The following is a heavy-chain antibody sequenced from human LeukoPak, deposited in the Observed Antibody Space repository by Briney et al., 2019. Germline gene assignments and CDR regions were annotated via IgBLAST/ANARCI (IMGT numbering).Heavy chain of an antibody. D-gene: IGHD3-10*01. J-gene: IGHJ5*02. CDR1: GYTFINYY. Sequence: ASVKVSCKASGYTFINYYMHWVRQAPGQGLEWMGWINPNSGGTNYAQKFQGRVTMTRDTSISTAYMELSRLRSDDTAVYYCARDGENYYGSGSYYIGGWFDPWGQGTLVTVSS. CDR2: INPNSGGT. CDR3: ARDGENYYGSGSYYIGGWFDP. V-gene: IGHV1-2*02.